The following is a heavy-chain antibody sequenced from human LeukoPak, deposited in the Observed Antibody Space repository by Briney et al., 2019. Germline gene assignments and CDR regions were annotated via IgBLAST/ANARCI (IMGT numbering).Heavy chain of an antibody. CDR1: GGSFSGYY. Sequence: PSETLSLTCAVYGGSFSGYYWSWIRQPPGKGLEWIGEINHSGSTNYNPSLKSRVTMSVDTSNNQFSMKLSSVTAADTAIYYCARDPFRFITVGFFDLWGRGTLVTVSS. V-gene: IGHV4-34*01. D-gene: IGHD3-16*01. CDR2: INHSGST. CDR3: ARDPFRFITVGFFDL. J-gene: IGHJ2*01.